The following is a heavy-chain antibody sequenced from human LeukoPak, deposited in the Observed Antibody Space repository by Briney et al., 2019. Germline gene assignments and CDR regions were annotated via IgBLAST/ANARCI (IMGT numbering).Heavy chain of an antibody. CDR3: ARGNGGLHALDI. V-gene: IGHV3-74*01. J-gene: IGHJ3*02. CDR2: IKPDGSST. CDR1: GFSFSSHW. Sequence: QAGGSLRLSCAASGFSFSSHWMHWVRQAPGKGLVWVSRIKPDGSSTNSADSVKGRFTISRDNAKNTLYLQMNSLRAEDTAVYHCARGNGGLHALDIWGQGTMVTVSS. D-gene: IGHD3-16*01.